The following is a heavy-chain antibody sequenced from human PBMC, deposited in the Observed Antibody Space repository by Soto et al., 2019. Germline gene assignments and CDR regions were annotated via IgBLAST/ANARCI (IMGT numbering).Heavy chain of an antibody. J-gene: IGHJ4*02. V-gene: IGHV3-30*09. CDR2: ITYDGANG. CDR1: GFIFRSYA. D-gene: IGHD1-26*01. Sequence: IQLVESGGGVVQPGGSLRLSCLASGFIFRSYAMHWVRQAPGKGLEWVAVITYDGANGYYADSVRGRFAISRDNSKSTLFLQMNSLRPEDTAVYYCARAFSGSYPNFDYWGQGTLVTVSS. CDR3: ARAFSGSYPNFDY.